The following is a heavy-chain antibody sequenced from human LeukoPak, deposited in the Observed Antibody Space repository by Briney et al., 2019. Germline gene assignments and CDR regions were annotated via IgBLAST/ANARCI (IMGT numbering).Heavy chain of an antibody. CDR2: ISPSGSYI. Sequence: GGSLRLSCAASGFSFSGYSINWVRQAPGKGLEWVSSISPSGSYIYYADSVKGRFTISRDNAKNSLYLQMNSLRAEDTAVYYCARGRGCSSMSCYPDYWGQGTLVTVSS. V-gene: IGHV3-21*01. D-gene: IGHD2-2*01. CDR1: GFSFSGYS. CDR3: ARGRGCSSMSCYPDY. J-gene: IGHJ4*02.